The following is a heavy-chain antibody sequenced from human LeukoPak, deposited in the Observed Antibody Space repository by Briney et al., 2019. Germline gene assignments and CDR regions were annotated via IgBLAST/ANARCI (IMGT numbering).Heavy chain of an antibody. CDR2: MNPNSGNT. D-gene: IGHD1-7*01. Sequence: ASVKVSCKASGYTFTSYDINWVRQATGQGLEWMGWMNPNSGNTGYAQKFQGRVTMTRNTSISTAYMELSSLRSEDTAVYYCARGGHNWNSRGTDYWGQGTLVTVSS. CDR1: GYTFTSYD. J-gene: IGHJ4*02. CDR3: ARGGHNWNSRGTDY. V-gene: IGHV1-8*01.